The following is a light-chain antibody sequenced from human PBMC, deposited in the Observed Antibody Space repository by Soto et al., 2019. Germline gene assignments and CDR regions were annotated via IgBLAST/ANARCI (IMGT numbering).Light chain of an antibody. J-gene: IGLJ1*01. V-gene: IGLV2-14*01. CDR2: EVT. CDR1: TSDVGGYDY. CDR3: SSYTGGNPSYV. Sequence: QSALTQPASVSGSPGQSITISCTGTTSDVGGYDYVSWYQQHPGQAPKLLIYEVTIRPSGVSDRFSGSKSGNTASLTVSGLQAEDEADYYCSSYTGGNPSYVFGTGTKVTVL.